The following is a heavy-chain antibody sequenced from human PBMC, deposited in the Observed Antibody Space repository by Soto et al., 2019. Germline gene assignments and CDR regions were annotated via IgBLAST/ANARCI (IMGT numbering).Heavy chain of an antibody. J-gene: IGHJ4*02. CDR2: IYHSGST. CDR3: AAGGGLPRYY. V-gene: IGHV4-30-2*01. D-gene: IGHD5-12*01. CDR1: GGSISSGGYS. Sequence: QLQLQESGSGLVKPSQTLSLTCAVSGGSISSGGYSWSWIRQPPGKGLEWIGYIYHSGSTYYNPSLKSRVTISVDRSKNQFSLQLSSVPAADTAVYSCAAGGGLPRYYWGQGTLVTVSS.